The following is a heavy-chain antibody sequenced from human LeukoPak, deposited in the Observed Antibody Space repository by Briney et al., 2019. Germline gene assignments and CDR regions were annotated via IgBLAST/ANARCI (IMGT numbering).Heavy chain of an antibody. CDR3: AREGERPYYIEPQFFDY. Sequence: PSETLSLTCTVSGYSISSGYYWGWIRQPPGKGLEWIGSIYHSGSTYYNLSLKSRVTISVDTSKNQFSLKLSSVTAADTAVYYCAREGERPYYIEPQFFDYWGQGTLVTVSS. V-gene: IGHV4-38-2*02. J-gene: IGHJ4*02. CDR1: GYSISSGYY. D-gene: IGHD1-1*01. CDR2: IYHSGST.